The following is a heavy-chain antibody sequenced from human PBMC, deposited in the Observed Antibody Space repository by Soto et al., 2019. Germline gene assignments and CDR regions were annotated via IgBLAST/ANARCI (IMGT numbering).Heavy chain of an antibody. CDR1: GGSVTNYY. V-gene: IGHV4-59*08. CDR2: GSYSGST. J-gene: IGHJ6*02. D-gene: IGHD6-13*01. CDR3: ARVFPIVAVGTVYYHPLDI. Sequence: QVQLQESGPGLVKPSDTLSLTCTVSGGSVTNYYWSWIRQPPGKGLEWIGYGSYSGSTNYSPTLRSRATISVDASKNHFSLKLNSLTAADAALYYCARVFPIVAVGTVYYHPLDIWGQGTMVTVSS.